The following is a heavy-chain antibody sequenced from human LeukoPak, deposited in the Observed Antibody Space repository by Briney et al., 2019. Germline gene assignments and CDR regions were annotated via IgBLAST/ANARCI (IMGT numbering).Heavy chain of an antibody. J-gene: IGHJ4*02. CDR2: LKQDGSEK. CDR1: GFTFSNYW. D-gene: IGHD1-26*01. V-gene: IGHV3-7*03. Sequence: GGSLRLSCAASGFTFSNYWMSWVRQAPGKGLEWVANLKQDGSEKYYVDSVKGRFTIFRDNAKNSLYLQMNTLRDGDTAVYYCARARSGSYSGFDYWGQGTLVTVSS. CDR3: ARARSGSYSGFDY.